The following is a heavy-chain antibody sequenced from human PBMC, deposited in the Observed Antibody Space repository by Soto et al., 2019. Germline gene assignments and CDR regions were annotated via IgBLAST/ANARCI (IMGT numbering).Heavy chain of an antibody. CDR1: GFTFSTNA. D-gene: IGHD6-25*01. V-gene: IGHV3-23*01. Sequence: EVQLLESGGGLVQPGGSLRLSCAASGFTFSTNAMTWVRQAPGKGLEWVSTIRGSGGTTYYADSVKGRFTISRDNSKNTLYLQVNSLRAEDTAVYYCAKERSSGWPHYFDYWGQGTLVTVSS. J-gene: IGHJ4*02. CDR2: IRGSGGTT. CDR3: AKERSSGWPHYFDY.